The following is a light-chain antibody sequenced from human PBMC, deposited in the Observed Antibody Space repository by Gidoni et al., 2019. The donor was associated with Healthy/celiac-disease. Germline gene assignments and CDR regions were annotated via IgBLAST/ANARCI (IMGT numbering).Light chain of an antibody. J-gene: IGLJ3*02. V-gene: IGLV7-43*01. CDR3: LLYYGGAQWT. CDR1: TGAVTSGYY. Sequence: QTVVTQEPSLTVSPGGTVTLTGASSTGAVTSGYYPNWFQQKPGQAPRALIYSTSNKRSWTPARFSGSRLGGKAALTLSGVQPEDEAEYYCLLYYGGAQWTFGQGTK. CDR2: STS.